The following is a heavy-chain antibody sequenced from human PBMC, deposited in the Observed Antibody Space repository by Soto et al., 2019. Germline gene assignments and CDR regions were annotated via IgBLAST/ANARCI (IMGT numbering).Heavy chain of an antibody. CDR2: IYPGDSDT. J-gene: IGHJ4*02. V-gene: IGHV5-51*01. CDR3: ARWGQEDTAMVTGFDY. Sequence: PGESLKISCKGSGYSFTSYWIGWVRQMPGKGLEWMGIIYPGDSDTRYSPSFQGQVTISADKSISTAYLQWSSLKASDTAMYYCARWGQEDTAMVTGFDYGGQGTLVTVSS. D-gene: IGHD5-18*01. CDR1: GYSFTSYW.